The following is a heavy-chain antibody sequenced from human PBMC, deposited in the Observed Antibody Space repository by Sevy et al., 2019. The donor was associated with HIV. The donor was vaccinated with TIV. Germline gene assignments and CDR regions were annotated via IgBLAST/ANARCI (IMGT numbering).Heavy chain of an antibody. D-gene: IGHD2-21*02. CDR2: ISGSGGST. V-gene: IGHV3-23*01. CDR1: GFTFSSYA. Sequence: GGSLRLSCAASGFTFSSYAMSWVRQAPGKGLEWVSPISGSGGSTYYADSVKGRFTISRDNSKNTLYLQMNSLRAEDTAVYYCAKEAIVVVTAIQYFQHWGQGTLVTVSS. J-gene: IGHJ1*01. CDR3: AKEAIVVVTAIQYFQH.